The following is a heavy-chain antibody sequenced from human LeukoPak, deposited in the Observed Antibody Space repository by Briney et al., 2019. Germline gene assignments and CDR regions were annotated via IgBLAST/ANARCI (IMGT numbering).Heavy chain of an antibody. CDR3: AREILGSGSYPDF. CDR2: IWHDGSHK. Sequence: GGSLRLSCAASGFALNTYAMHWVRQAPGKGLEWVTLIWHDGSHKFYIDSVRGRFTISRDNSKNTVYLQMNGLRAEDTAVYYCAREILGSGSYPDFWGQGTLVTVSS. CDR1: GFALNTYA. J-gene: IGHJ4*02. D-gene: IGHD3-10*01. V-gene: IGHV3-33*01.